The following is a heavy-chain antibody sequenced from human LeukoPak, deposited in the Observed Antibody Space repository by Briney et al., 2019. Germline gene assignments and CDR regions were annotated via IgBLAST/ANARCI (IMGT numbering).Heavy chain of an antibody. J-gene: IGHJ6*02. D-gene: IGHD3-3*01. CDR2: IWYDGSNK. Sequence: GGSLRLSCAASGFTFSSYGMHWVRQAPGKGLEWVAFIWYDGSNKYYTDSVKGRFTISRDNSKNTLYLQMNSLRAEDTAVYYCAKDERDFGMDVWGQGTTVTVSS. V-gene: IGHV3-30*02. CDR1: GFTFSSYG. CDR3: AKDERDFGMDV.